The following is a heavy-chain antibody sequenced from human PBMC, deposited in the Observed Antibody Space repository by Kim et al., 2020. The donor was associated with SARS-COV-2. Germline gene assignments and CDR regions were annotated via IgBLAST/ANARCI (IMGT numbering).Heavy chain of an antibody. J-gene: IGHJ4*02. D-gene: IGHD1-1*01. CDR1: GFSFSSYW. Sequence: GGSLRLSCAASGFSFSSYWMSWVRQAPGKGPEWVANIKQDGIEKNYGGSMQGRFTISRDNAKNSLFLQMNSLRAEDTALYYCSRDLEYWGQGAVVTVSS. CDR2: IKQDGIEK. CDR3: SRDLEY. V-gene: IGHV3-7*01.